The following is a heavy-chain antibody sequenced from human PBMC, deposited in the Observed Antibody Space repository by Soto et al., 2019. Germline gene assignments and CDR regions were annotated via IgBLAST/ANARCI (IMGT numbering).Heavy chain of an antibody. D-gene: IGHD3-10*01. J-gene: IGHJ4*02. CDR2: IISSSGYI. Sequence: EVQLVESGGGLVKPGGSLRLSCAASGFTFSSYSMSWVRQAPGKGLEWVSSIISSSGYIHYADLVKGRFTISRDNAKNSLYLQMNGLRVEDAAVYYCARDTNFDGSGRGVDYWGQGTLVTVSS. CDR3: ARDTNFDGSGRGVDY. V-gene: IGHV3-21*01. CDR1: GFTFSSYS.